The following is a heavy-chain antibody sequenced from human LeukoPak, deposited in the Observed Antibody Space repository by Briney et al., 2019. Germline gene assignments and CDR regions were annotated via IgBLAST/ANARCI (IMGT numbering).Heavy chain of an antibody. Sequence: PGRSLRLSCAASGFTFSSYGMHWVRQSPGKGLEWVAVISYAVSNKYYADSVKGRFTISRDNSKNTLYLQMSSLRAEDTAVYYCGLAAYYYDSSGSDDAFDIWGQGTMVIVSS. CDR3: GLAAYYYDSSGSDDAFDI. CDR2: ISYAVSNK. CDR1: GFTFSSYG. V-gene: IGHV3-30*03. D-gene: IGHD3-22*01. J-gene: IGHJ3*02.